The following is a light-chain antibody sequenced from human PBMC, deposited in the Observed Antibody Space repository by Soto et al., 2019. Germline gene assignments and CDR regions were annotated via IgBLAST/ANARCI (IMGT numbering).Light chain of an antibody. CDR3: QQRSNWPPIT. J-gene: IGKJ5*01. CDR2: GAS. V-gene: IGKV3D-20*02. CDR1: QSVSSSY. Sequence: EIVLTQSPGTLSLSPGERATXXXXXXQSVSSSYLAWYQQKPGQAPRLLIYGASSRATGIPDRFSGSGSGTDFTLTISRLEPEDAALYYCQQRSNWPPITFGQGTRLEIK.